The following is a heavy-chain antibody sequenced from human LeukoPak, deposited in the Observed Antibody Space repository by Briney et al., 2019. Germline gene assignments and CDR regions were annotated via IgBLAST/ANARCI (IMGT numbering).Heavy chain of an antibody. D-gene: IGHD3-10*01. CDR2: IYSSGST. CDR1: GGSCSGCY. V-gene: IGHV4-59*01. J-gene: IGHJ1*01. CDR3: AKTYYSSSGSWD. Sequence: SETLSLTCAVYGGSCSGCYCNWLRQPPGEGLEWIGFIYSSGSTAYNPSLKSRVTISLDTSKNQFSLRLNSVTAADTAVYYCAKTYYSSSGSWDWGQGTLVTVSS.